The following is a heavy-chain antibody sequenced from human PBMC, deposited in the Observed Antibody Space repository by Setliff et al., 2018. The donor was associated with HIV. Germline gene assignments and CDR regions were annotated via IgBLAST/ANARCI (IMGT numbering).Heavy chain of an antibody. CDR3: ARQSPQIRYLDWLNAFDI. V-gene: IGHV4-38-2*01. D-gene: IGHD3-9*01. J-gene: IGHJ3*02. CDR2: MYHSRST. Sequence: SETLSLTCAVSGYSISSGYYWGWIRQPPGKGLEWIGSMYHSRSTYHNPSLKSRVTISVDTSKNQFSLKLSYVTAADTAFYYCARQSPQIRYLDWLNAFDIWGQGTMVTVSS. CDR1: GYSISSGYY.